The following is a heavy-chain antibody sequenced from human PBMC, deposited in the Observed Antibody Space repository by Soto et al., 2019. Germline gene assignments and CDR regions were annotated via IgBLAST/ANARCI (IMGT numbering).Heavy chain of an antibody. CDR2: INAGNGNT. CDR3: AREYPAYYDFWSGPDY. V-gene: IGHV1-3*01. D-gene: IGHD3-3*01. Sequence: ASVKVYCKASGYTFTSYAMHWVRQAPGQRLEWMGWINAGNGNTKYSQKFQGRVTITRDTSASTAYMELSSLRSEDTAVYYCAREYPAYYDFWSGPDYWGQGTLVTVSS. CDR1: GYTFTSYA. J-gene: IGHJ4*02.